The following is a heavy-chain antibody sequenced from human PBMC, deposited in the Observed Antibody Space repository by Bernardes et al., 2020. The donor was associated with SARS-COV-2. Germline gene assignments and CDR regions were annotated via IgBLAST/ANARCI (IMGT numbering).Heavy chain of an antibody. V-gene: IGHV3-48*03. CDR1: GFTFSSYE. Sequence: GGSLRLSCAASGFTFSSYEMNWVRQAPGKGLEWVSYISSSGSTIYYADSVKGRFTISRDNAKNSLYLQMNSLRAEDTAVYYCARAQYQSIFDYWGQGTLVTVSS. CDR2: ISSSGSTI. D-gene: IGHD2-2*01. J-gene: IGHJ4*02. CDR3: ARAQYQSIFDY.